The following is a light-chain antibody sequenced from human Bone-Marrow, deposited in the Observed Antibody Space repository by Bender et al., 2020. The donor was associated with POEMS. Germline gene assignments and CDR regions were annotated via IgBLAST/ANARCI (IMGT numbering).Light chain of an antibody. CDR3: QVWDSGRFHWV. J-gene: IGLJ3*02. CDR2: KDN. V-gene: IGLV3-27*01. Sequence: SSELTQPSSVSVSPGQTARITCSGDVLAKKYVRWFQQKTGQAPVLVIYKDNERPSGIPERFSGSNSGNTATLTISRVEAGDEADYYCQVWDSGRFHWVFGGGTKLTVL. CDR1: VLAKKY.